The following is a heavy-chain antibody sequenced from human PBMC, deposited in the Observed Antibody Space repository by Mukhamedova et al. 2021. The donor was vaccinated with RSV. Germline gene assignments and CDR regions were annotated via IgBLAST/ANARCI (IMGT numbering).Heavy chain of an antibody. CDR3: ARDSGYDNRPYYFDS. J-gene: IGHJ4*02. D-gene: IGHD3-22*01. Sequence: LEWIGRVSGSGRTIYSLSLRNRVTISRDTSNNQLSLNLSSVTAADTAVYYCARDSGYDNRPYYFDSWGQGVLVTV. V-gene: IGHV4-61*02. CDR2: VSGSGRT.